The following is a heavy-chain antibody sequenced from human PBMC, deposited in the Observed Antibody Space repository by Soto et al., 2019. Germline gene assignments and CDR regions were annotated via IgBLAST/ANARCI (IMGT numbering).Heavy chain of an antibody. V-gene: IGHV3-9*01. CDR3: AKAVGRVYCRGTPYCDSWVFAS. Sequence: VQLVESGGGLVQPGRSLRLSCPASGFSFDDYAMHWVRQAPGKGLEWVSGISWHSGSVGYADSVKGRFTISRDNGKKSLSLQMNRLRLEDTAWYYCAKAVGRVYCRGTPYCDSWVFASWGQGTRVPVSS. D-gene: IGHD2-15*01. CDR1: GFSFDDYA. CDR2: ISWHSGSV. J-gene: IGHJ4*02.